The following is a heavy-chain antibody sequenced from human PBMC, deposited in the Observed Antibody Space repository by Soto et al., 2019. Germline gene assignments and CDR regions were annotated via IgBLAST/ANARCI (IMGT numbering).Heavy chain of an antibody. V-gene: IGHV4-34*01. Sequence: QVQLQQWGAGLLKPSETLSLTCAVYGGSFRGYYWSWIRQPPGKGLEWIGESNHSGSTNYNPSLKSGVTRSVDTSKNQFSLKLSSVTAADTAVYYCGRWGIVVVPAARRRGDYWGQGTLVTVSS. CDR2: SNHSGST. CDR3: GRWGIVVVPAARRRGDY. D-gene: IGHD2-2*01. J-gene: IGHJ4*02. CDR1: GGSFRGYY.